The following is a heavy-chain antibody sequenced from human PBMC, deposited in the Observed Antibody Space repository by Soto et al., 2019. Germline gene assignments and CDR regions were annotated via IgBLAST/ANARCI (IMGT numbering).Heavy chain of an antibody. CDR1: GYTFTGYY. V-gene: IGHV1-2*02. CDR3: ARVIMITFGGVIVIPNAFDI. D-gene: IGHD3-16*02. CDR2: INPNSGGT. Sequence: QVQLVQSGAEVKKPGASVKVSCKASGYTFTGYYMHWVRQAPGQGLEWMGWINPNSGGTNYAQKFQGRVTMTRDTSISTAYMELSRLRSDDTAVYYCARVIMITFGGVIVIPNAFDIWGQGTMVTVSS. J-gene: IGHJ3*02.